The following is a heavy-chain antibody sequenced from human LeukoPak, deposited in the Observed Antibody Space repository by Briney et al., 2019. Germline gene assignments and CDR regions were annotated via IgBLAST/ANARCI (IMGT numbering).Heavy chain of an antibody. V-gene: IGHV4-38-2*01. CDR2: VYHSGST. D-gene: IGHD1-20*01. J-gene: IGHJ4*02. Sequence: SETLSLTCAVYGYSISSGYYWGWIRQPPGKGLEWIGTVYHSGSTYYNPSLRSRVTRSVDTSKNQFSLRLSSVTADDTAVYYCARAVRGISGIFDYWGQGTLVTVSS. CDR1: GYSISSGYY. CDR3: ARAVRGISGIFDY.